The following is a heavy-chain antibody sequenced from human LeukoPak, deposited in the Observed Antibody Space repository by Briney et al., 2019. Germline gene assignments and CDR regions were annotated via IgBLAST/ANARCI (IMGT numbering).Heavy chain of an antibody. Sequence: GASVKVSCKASGYSFTDCVIYWRRLAPGQGLEWMGWINPNSADTKYVQGFQGRVTMTRDTSISTAFMELNRLTSDDSAVYYCATPASDILVVVAETMFDYWGQGTLVTVSS. J-gene: IGHJ4*02. D-gene: IGHD2-15*01. CDR2: INPNSADT. V-gene: IGHV1-2*02. CDR1: GYSFTDCV. CDR3: ATPASDILVVVAETMFDY.